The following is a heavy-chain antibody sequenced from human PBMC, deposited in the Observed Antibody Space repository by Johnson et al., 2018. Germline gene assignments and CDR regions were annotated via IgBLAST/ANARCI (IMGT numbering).Heavy chain of an antibody. CDR3: TGSYYEFWSGYYNAFDI. CDR1: GFTFGDYA. V-gene: IGHV3-49*05. Sequence: VQLVESGGGLVKPGRSLRLSCTASGFTFGDYAMTWFRRAPGKGLEWVGFIRSKAYGGTTEYAASVKGIFTISRDDSKSIAYLQMNSLKTEYKAVYYCTGSYYEFWSGYYNAFDIWGQGTMVTVSS. D-gene: IGHD3-3*01. J-gene: IGHJ3*02. CDR2: IRSKAYGGTT.